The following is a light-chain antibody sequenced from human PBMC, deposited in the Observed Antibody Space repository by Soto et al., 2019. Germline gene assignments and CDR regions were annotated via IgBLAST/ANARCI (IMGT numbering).Light chain of an antibody. V-gene: IGLV2-8*01. J-gene: IGLJ3*02. CDR2: EVT. Sequence: QSALTQPPSASGSPGQSVTISCTGTSSDVGGYNYVSWYQQYPGRAPKLMIYEVTKRPSGVPDRFSGSKSANTTSLTISGVLADDEADYYCSSYSASNNFYFVFGGGTKLTVL. CDR3: SSYSASNNFYFV. CDR1: SSDVGGYNY.